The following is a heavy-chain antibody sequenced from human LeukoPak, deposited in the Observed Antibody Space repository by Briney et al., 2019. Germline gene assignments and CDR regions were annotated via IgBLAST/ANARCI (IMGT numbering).Heavy chain of an antibody. CDR3: ALGGSPLPGYFDY. CDR2: IIPIFGTA. D-gene: IGHD1-26*01. CDR1: GGTFSSYA. J-gene: IGHJ4*02. V-gene: IGHV1-69*13. Sequence: SVKVSCKASGGTFSSYAISWVRQAPGQGLEWMGGIIPIFGTANYAQKFQGRVTITADESTSTAYMELSSLRSEDTAVYYCALGGSPLPGYFDYWGQGNPVTVSS.